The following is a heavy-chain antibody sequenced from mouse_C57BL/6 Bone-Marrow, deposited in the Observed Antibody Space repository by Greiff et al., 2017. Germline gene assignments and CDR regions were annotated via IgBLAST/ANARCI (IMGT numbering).Heavy chain of an antibody. V-gene: IGHV1-64*01. J-gene: IGHJ2*01. Sequence: QVHVKQPGAELVKPGASVKLSCKASGYTFTSYWMHWVKQRPGQGLEWIGMIHPNSGSTNYNEKFKSKATLTVDKSSSTAYMQISSLTSEDSAVYYCELGYFDYWGQGTTLTVSS. CDR1: GYTFTSYW. D-gene: IGHD4-1*01. CDR2: IHPNSGST. CDR3: ELGYFDY.